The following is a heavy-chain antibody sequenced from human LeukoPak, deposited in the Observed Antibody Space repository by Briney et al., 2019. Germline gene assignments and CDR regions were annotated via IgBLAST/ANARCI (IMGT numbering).Heavy chain of an antibody. V-gene: IGHV3-23*01. CDR2: VSSNGGST. CDR3: AKKGIAGGANWFDP. J-gene: IGHJ5*02. D-gene: IGHD6-13*01. Sequence: GGSLRLSCAASGFTFSSYAMSWVRQPPGKGLEWVSGVSSNGGSTYYADSVKGRFTISRDNSKNTLYLQMNSLRAEDTAAYYCAKKGIAGGANWFDPWGQGTLVTVSS. CDR1: GFTFSSYA.